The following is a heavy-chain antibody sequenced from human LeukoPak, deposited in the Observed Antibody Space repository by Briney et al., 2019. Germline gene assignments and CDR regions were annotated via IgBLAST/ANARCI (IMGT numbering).Heavy chain of an antibody. V-gene: IGHV3-21*01. Sequence: GGSLRLSCEASGFTFSNYAMSWVRQAPGKGLEWVSSISSSSSYIYYADSVKGRFTISRDNAKNSLYLQMNSLRAEDTAVYYCARGEDDYGDYLDSKTQGDYWGQGTLVTVSS. CDR1: GFTFSNYA. CDR2: ISSSSSYI. D-gene: IGHD4-17*01. CDR3: ARGEDDYGDYLDSKTQGDY. J-gene: IGHJ4*02.